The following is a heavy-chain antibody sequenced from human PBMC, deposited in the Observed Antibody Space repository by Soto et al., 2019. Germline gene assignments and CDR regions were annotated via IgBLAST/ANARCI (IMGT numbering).Heavy chain of an antibody. V-gene: IGHV4-59*08. J-gene: IGHJ4*02. CDR1: GGSISSHY. Sequence: SETLSLTCTVSGGSISSHYWSWIRQSPGKGMEWIGNIDYSGSTNYNPSLKIRVTISVDTSRNQFSLKLRSVTAADTAVYYCARHPASQYYYDSSGYAREFDSWGQGTLVTVSS. CDR2: IDYSGST. CDR3: ARHPASQYYYDSSGYAREFDS. D-gene: IGHD3-22*01.